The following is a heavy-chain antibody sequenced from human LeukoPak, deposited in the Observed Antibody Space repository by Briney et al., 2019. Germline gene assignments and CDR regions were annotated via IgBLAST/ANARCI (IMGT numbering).Heavy chain of an antibody. V-gene: IGHV4-30-4*08. Sequence: SETLSLTCTVSGGSIRSGDYYWSWIRQPPGKGLEWIGHIYYSGSTYYNPSLKSRVSISVDTSKNQFSLKLTSVTAADTAVYYCARGLLGHCTSTSCYVGYFDYWGQETLVTVSS. D-gene: IGHD2-2*01. CDR2: IYYSGST. CDR1: GGSIRSGDYY. J-gene: IGHJ4*02. CDR3: ARGLLGHCTSTSCYVGYFDY.